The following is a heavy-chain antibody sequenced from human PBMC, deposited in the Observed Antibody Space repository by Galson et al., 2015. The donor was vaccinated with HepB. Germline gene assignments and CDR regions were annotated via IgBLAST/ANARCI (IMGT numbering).Heavy chain of an antibody. D-gene: IGHD3-3*01. J-gene: IGHJ3*02. CDR1: GYTFTSYY. CDR2: INPSGGST. CDR3: ARGMVIIFVAFDI. Sequence: SVKVSCKASGYTFTSYYMHWVRQAPGQGLEWMGIINPSGGSTTYAQKFQGRVTMTRDTSTSTVYMELSSLRSEDTAVYYCARGMVIIFVAFDIWGQGTMVTVSS. V-gene: IGHV1-46*01.